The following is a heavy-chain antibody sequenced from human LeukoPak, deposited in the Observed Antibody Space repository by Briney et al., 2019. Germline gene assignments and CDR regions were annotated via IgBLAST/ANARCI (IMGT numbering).Heavy chain of an antibody. V-gene: IGHV3-30*18. CDR2: ISYDEANK. CDR1: GFTFSHFG. CDR3: AKDKGGSTVMPLRSFDY. Sequence: GGSLRLSCAAPGFTFSHFGMHWVRQAPGKGLEWVAVISYDEANKYYADSVKGRFTISRDNSKNTLYLQMSSLRAEDTAVYYCAKDKGGSTVMPLRSFDYWGQGILVTVSS. D-gene: IGHD3-16*01. J-gene: IGHJ4*02.